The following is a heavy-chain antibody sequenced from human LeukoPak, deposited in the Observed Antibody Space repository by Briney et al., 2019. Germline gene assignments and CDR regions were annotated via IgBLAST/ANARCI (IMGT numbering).Heavy chain of an antibody. Sequence: GGSLRLSCAASGFTFSSYAMSWVSQAPGKGLEWVSAISGSGGSTYYADSVKGRFTISRDNSKNTLYLQMNSLRAEDTAVYYCAKVWWELQYYFDYWGQGTLVTVSS. V-gene: IGHV3-23*01. CDR3: AKVWWELQYYFDY. CDR2: ISGSGGST. D-gene: IGHD1-26*01. CDR1: GFTFSSYA. J-gene: IGHJ4*02.